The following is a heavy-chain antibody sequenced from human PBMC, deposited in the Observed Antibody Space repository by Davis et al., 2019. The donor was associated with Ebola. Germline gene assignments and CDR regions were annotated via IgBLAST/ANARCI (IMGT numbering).Heavy chain of an antibody. D-gene: IGHD6-19*01. Sequence: PGGSLRLSCAASGFSFSSHWMAWGRQAPGKGLEWVAHIKHDGSVKDYVDSVKGRFTISRDNAKNSLYLQMNSLRVEDTAVYYCVRDGWASLFDYWGQGTLVTVSS. CDR3: VRDGWASLFDY. V-gene: IGHV3-7*03. CDR1: GFSFSSHW. J-gene: IGHJ4*02. CDR2: IKHDGSVK.